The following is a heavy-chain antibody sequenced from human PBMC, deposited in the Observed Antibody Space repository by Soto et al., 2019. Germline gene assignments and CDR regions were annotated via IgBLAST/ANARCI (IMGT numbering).Heavy chain of an antibody. CDR1: GFTFSYYW. V-gene: IGHV3-74*01. J-gene: IGHJ3*01. Sequence: EVQLVESGGGLVQPGESLRPACAASGFTFSYYWMHWVRQAPGKGLVWVSRIHSDGSSTTYADSVKVRFTISSDNARNTLYLQMNSLRAEDTAVYYCARGDRGAFDLWGQGTVVTVSS. D-gene: IGHD1-26*01. CDR2: IHSDGSST. CDR3: ARGDRGAFDL.